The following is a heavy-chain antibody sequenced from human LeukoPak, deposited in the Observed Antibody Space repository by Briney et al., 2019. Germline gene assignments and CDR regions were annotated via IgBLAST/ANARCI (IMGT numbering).Heavy chain of an antibody. Sequence: SETLSLTCTVSGGSISNYYWSWIRQPPGKGLEWIGYIYYSGSTNYNPSLKSRVTISVDTSKNQFSLKLSSVTAADTAVYYCAGSLAYDILTGYYLYYFDYWGQGTLVTVSS. V-gene: IGHV4-59*08. CDR2: IYYSGST. CDR3: AGSLAYDILTGYYLYYFDY. D-gene: IGHD3-9*01. CDR1: GGSISNYY. J-gene: IGHJ4*02.